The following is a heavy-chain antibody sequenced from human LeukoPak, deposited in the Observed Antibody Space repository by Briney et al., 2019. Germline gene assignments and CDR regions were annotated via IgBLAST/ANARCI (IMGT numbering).Heavy chain of an antibody. CDR2: ISSSSSYI. CDR3: ARDPATLGLSLDY. D-gene: IGHD3-22*01. V-gene: IGHV3-21*01. Sequence: GGSLRLSCAASGFTFSTYSMNWVRQAPGKGLEWVSSISSSSSYIYYADSVKGRFTISRDNAKNSLYLQMNSLRAEDTAVYYCARDPATLGLSLDYWGQGTLVTVSS. J-gene: IGHJ4*02. CDR1: GFTFSTYS.